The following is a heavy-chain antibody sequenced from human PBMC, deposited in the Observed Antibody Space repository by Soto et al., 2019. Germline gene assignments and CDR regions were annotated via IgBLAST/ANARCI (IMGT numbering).Heavy chain of an antibody. CDR2: ISSSSSYI. V-gene: IGHV3-21*01. CDR1: GFTFSSYS. J-gene: IGHJ6*02. D-gene: IGHD3-16*02. CDR3: ARDKTLITFGGVIVSNYYGMDV. Sequence: EVQLVESGGGLVKPGGSLRLSCAASGFTFSSYSMNWVRQAPGKGLEWVSSISSSSSYIYYADSVKGRFTISRDNAKNSRYLQMNRLRAEDTAVYYCARDKTLITFGGVIVSNYYGMDVWGQGTTVTVSS.